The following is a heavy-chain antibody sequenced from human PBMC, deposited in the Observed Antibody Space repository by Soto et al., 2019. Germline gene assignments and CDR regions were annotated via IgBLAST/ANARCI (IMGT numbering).Heavy chain of an antibody. J-gene: IGHJ6*02. V-gene: IGHV1-69*01. CDR1: GGTFSSYA. Sequence: QVQLVQSGAEVQKPGSSVKVSCKASGGTFSSYAISWVRQAPGQGLEWMGGIIPIFGTANYAQKCQGSVRITADESRITAYMDLSSVRSEDTAVYYSAREEALRGGGWGSYDYGMDVWGQGSTVTVSS. D-gene: IGHD2-21*01. CDR3: AREEALRGGGWGSYDYGMDV. CDR2: IIPIFGTA.